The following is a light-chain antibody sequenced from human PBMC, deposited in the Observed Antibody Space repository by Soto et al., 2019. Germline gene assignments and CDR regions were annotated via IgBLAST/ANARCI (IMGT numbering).Light chain of an antibody. CDR2: YTS. J-gene: IGKJ1*01. CDR1: QSVSTY. CDR3: HQRQSWPRT. V-gene: IGKV3-11*01. Sequence: EIVLTQSPATLSLSPGERASLSCRASQSVSTYLAWYQQKPGQAPRLLIYYTSNRATGIPARFSGSGSGTDFTLTISSLAPEDFAIYYCHQRQSWPRTFGQGTKVDIK.